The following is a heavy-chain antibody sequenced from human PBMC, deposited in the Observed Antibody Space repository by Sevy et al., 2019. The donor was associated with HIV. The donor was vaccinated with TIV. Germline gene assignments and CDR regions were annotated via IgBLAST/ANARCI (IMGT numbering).Heavy chain of an antibody. V-gene: IGHV3-30*03. CDR3: ARVALDDYDFWSGPIDY. D-gene: IGHD3-3*01. CDR1: GFSFSSYG. J-gene: IGHJ4*02. CDR2: ISYHGTNK. Sequence: GGSLRLSCVASGFSFSSYGMHWVRQAPGKGLEWVALISYHGTNKYYGDSVRGRFTVSRDNSRNTLYLQMDSLRAEDTAVYYCARVALDDYDFWSGPIDYWGRGTLVTVSS.